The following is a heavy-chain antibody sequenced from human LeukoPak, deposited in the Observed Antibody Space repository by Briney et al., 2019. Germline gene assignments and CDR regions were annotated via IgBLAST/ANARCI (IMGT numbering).Heavy chain of an antibody. J-gene: IGHJ4*02. CDR2: IGGRDDRT. CDR3: AKDPNPLYDLWSGYR. CDR1: GFTFPGHT. D-gene: IGHD3-3*01. V-gene: IGHV3-23*01. Sequence: GGSLTLSCATSGFTFPGHTMTWLRQAPGKGLEWVSIIGGRDDRTYYADYVGGRFTISRDNSKNILYLQMNSLRAEDTAVYYCAKDPNPLYDLWSGYRWGQGTLVTVSS.